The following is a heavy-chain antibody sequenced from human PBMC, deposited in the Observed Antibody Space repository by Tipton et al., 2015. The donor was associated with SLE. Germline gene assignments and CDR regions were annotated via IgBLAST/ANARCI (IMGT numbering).Heavy chain of an antibody. CDR2: ISSSGSTI. CDR1: GFTFSSYE. CDR3: ARVRVGATPGAFDI. D-gene: IGHD1-26*01. V-gene: IGHV3-48*03. Sequence: SLRLSCAASGFTFSSYEMNWVRQAPGKGLEWVSCISSSGSTIYYADSVKGRFTISRDNAKNSLYLQMNSLRAEDTAVYYCARVRVGATPGAFDIWGQGTMVTVSS. J-gene: IGHJ3*02.